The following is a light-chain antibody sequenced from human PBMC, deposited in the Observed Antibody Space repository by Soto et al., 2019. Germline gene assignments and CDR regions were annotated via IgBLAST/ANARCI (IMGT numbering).Light chain of an antibody. Sequence: ELVLTRSPGTLSLSPGQRATLSCMASQSVSKNYLAWYQQKPGQAPRLLIYGASNRATGIPDRFSGSGSGTVFTLTISRMEPEDVAVDYCQQYGSSGTFGQGTKVDIK. CDR1: QSVSKNY. V-gene: IGKV3-20*01. J-gene: IGKJ1*01. CDR3: QQYGSSGT. CDR2: GAS.